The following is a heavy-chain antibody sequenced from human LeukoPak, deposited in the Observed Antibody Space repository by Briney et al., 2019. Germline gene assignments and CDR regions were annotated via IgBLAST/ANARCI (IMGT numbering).Heavy chain of an antibody. V-gene: IGHV4-59*08. J-gene: IGHJ4*02. Sequence: PSETLSPTCTVSGGSIIPYYWSWIRQPPGEGLEWIGYVFYSGGTDYNPSLKSRVTISADTSKNQVFLKLTSVTAADTAVYYCARQNSATGTQNDQWGQGTLVTVSS. D-gene: IGHD6-13*01. CDR2: VFYSGGT. CDR3: ARQNSATGTQNDQ. CDR1: GGSIIPYY.